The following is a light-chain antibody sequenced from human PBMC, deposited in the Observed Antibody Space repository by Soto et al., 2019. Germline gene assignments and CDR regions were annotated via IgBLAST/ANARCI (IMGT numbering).Light chain of an antibody. Sequence: DLPMTQSPSTLSASVGDRVTITCRASQGISNWLAWYQQKPGKAPKLLIYKASSLESGVPSRFSGGASGTEFTLTISSLQAGDFATYYCQQYDTYPYTFGQGTKLELK. V-gene: IGKV1-5*03. J-gene: IGKJ2*01. CDR3: QQYDTYPYT. CDR2: KAS. CDR1: QGISNW.